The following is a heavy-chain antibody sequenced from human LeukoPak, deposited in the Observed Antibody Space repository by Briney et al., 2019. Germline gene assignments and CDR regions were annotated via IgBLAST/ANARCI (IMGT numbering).Heavy chain of an antibody. D-gene: IGHD3-22*01. CDR2: IFYSGST. Sequence: SETLSLTCTVTGGSISSYYWNWIRQPPGKGLEWLGYIFYSGSTNYNPSLESRVTMSVDTSKNEFSLRLNSVAAADTAVYFCARGRYYDSTASFDLWGQGALVTVSS. CDR1: GGSISSYY. J-gene: IGHJ4*02. V-gene: IGHV4-59*01. CDR3: ARGRYYDSTASFDL.